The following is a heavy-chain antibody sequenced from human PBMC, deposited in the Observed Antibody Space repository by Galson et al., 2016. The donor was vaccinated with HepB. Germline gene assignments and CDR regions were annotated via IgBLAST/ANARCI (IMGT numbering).Heavy chain of an antibody. Sequence: SVKVSCKASGYTFTSYAMHWVRQAPGRRLEWMGWINAGNGNTKYSQKFQGRVTITRDTSASTAYMELSSLRSEDTAVYYCARVRRELLFDYWGQGTLVTVSS. CDR1: GYTFTSYA. CDR2: INAGNGNT. J-gene: IGHJ4*02. CDR3: ARVRRELLFDY. V-gene: IGHV1-3*01. D-gene: IGHD1-26*01.